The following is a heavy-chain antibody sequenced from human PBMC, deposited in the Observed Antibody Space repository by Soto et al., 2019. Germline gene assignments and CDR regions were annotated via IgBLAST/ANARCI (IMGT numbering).Heavy chain of an antibody. CDR1: GFIFSSHW. CDR3: ARFDSVAGTFDY. J-gene: IGHJ4*02. CDR2: IKQDGSEK. V-gene: IGHV3-7*05. Sequence: GGSLRLSCAASGFIFSSHWMGWVRQGQGKGLEWVANIKQDGSEKYYVGSVKGRFTISRDNAKNSLSLQMDSLRLEDTAVYYCARFDSVAGTFDYWGQGTLVTVSS. D-gene: IGHD6-19*01.